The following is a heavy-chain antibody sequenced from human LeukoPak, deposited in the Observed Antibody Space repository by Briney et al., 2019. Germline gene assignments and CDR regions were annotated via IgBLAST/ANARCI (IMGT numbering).Heavy chain of an antibody. D-gene: IGHD2-15*01. J-gene: IGHJ3*02. CDR3: VLGYCSGGSCYSGYGAFDI. CDR2: ISSSSSYI. Sequence: RSGGSLRLSCAASGFTFSSYSMNWVRQAPGKGLEWVSSISSSSSYIYYADSVKGRFTISRDNAKNSLYLQMNSLRAEDTAVYYCVLGYCSGGSCYSGYGAFDIWGQGTMVTVSS. CDR1: GFTFSSYS. V-gene: IGHV3-21*01.